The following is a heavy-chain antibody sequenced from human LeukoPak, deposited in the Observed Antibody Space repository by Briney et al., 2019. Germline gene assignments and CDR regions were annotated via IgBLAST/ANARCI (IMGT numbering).Heavy chain of an antibody. CDR1: GGSISSSSYY. Sequence: PETLSLTCTVSGGSISSSSYYWGWIRQPPGKGLEWIGSIYYSGSTYYNPSLKSRVTISVDTSKNQFSLKLSSVTAADTAVYYCARLVVPAAMSPKGLYYFDYWGQGTLVTVSS. D-gene: IGHD2-2*01. CDR3: ARLVVPAAMSPKGLYYFDY. V-gene: IGHV4-39*01. J-gene: IGHJ4*02. CDR2: IYYSGST.